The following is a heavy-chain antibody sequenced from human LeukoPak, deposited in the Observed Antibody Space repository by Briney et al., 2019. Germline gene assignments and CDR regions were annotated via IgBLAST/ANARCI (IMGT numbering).Heavy chain of an antibody. D-gene: IGHD3-10*02. CDR2: IYYSGST. V-gene: IGHV4-30-4*08. CDR1: GGSISSGDYY. CDR3: AREDMFRRDAFDI. J-gene: IGHJ3*02. Sequence: PSETLSLTCTVSGGSISSGDYYWSWIRQPPGKGLEWIGYIYYSGSTYYNPSLKSRVTISVDTSKNQFSLKLSSVTAADTAVYYCAREDMFRRDAFDIWGQGTMVTVSS.